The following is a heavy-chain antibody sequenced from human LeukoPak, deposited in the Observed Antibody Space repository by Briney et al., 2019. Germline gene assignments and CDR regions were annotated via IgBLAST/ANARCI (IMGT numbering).Heavy chain of an antibody. CDR2: ISAYNGNT. Sequence: GASVNVSCKASGYTFTSYGISWVRQAPGQGLEWMGWISAYNGNTNYAQKLQGRVTMTTDTSTSTAYMELRSLRSDDTAVYYCARVCEQLVGGCFDYWGQGTLVTVSS. CDR1: GYTFTSYG. D-gene: IGHD6-6*01. V-gene: IGHV1-18*01. J-gene: IGHJ4*02. CDR3: ARVCEQLVGGCFDY.